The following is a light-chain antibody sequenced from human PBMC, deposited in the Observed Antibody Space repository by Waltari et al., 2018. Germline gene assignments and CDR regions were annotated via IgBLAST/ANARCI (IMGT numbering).Light chain of an antibody. J-gene: IGKJ4*01. Sequence: AIQLTQSPSSLSASVGDRVTIACRASQDLNSDLAWYQQKPGKAPKLLIYYASSLQSGVPSRFSGSGSGTDFTLTISSLQPEDFATYYCQQANSLPLFGGGTKVEIK. CDR1: QDLNSD. CDR2: YAS. V-gene: IGKV1-13*02. CDR3: QQANSLPL.